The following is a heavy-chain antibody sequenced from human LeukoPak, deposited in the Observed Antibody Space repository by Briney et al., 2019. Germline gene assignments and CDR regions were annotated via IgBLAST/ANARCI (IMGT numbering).Heavy chain of an antibody. D-gene: IGHD6-13*01. V-gene: IGHV4-38-2*01. CDR2: MHHSGNT. Sequence: SETLSLTCVVSGYSISSEFYWGWIRQSPGKGLEWIGSMHHSGNTYYNPSLKSRVTISTDTSKNQFSLKLNSVTDADTAIYYCARCNYHYSSSWYWFDPWGQGTLVTISS. J-gene: IGHJ5*02. CDR1: GYSISSEFY. CDR3: ARCNYHYSSSWYWFDP.